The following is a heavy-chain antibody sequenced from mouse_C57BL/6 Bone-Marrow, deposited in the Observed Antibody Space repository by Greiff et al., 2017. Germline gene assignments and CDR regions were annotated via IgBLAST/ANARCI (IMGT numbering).Heavy chain of an antibody. V-gene: IGHV1-22*01. CDR3: AKGTARGY. Sequence: VQLKESGPELVKPGASVKMSCKASGYTFTDYNMHWVKQSHGKSLEWIGYINPNNGGTSYNQKFKGKATLTVNKSSSTAYMELRSLTSEDSAVYYCAKGTARGYWGQGTLVTVSA. CDR2: INPNNGGT. CDR1: GYTFTDYN. D-gene: IGHD3-1*01. J-gene: IGHJ3*01.